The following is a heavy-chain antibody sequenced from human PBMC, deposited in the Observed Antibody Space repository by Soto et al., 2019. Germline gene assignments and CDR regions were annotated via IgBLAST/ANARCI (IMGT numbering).Heavy chain of an antibody. CDR2: IIPIFGTA. J-gene: IGHJ3*02. CDR1: GGTFSSYA. V-gene: IGHV1-69*13. Sequence: EASVKVSCKASGGTFSSYAISWVRQAPGQGLEWMGGIIPIFGTANYAQKFQGRVTITADESTSTAYMELSSLRSEDTAVYYCARDQVDTAMDPDAFDIWGQGTMVTVSS. CDR3: ARDQVDTAMDPDAFDI. D-gene: IGHD5-18*01.